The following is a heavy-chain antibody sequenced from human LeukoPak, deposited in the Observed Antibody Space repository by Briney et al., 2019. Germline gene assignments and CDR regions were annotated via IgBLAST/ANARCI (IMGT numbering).Heavy chain of an antibody. Sequence: SETLSLTCAVYGGSFCGYYWGWIGQPPGLGLEWIGEINHSGSTNYNPSLKSGVTISVDTSKNQFSLKLSSVTAADTAMYYCARVKRKYQLLKPLHETPSHYFDYWGQGTLVTVSS. CDR2: INHSGST. J-gene: IGHJ4*02. D-gene: IGHD2-2*01. V-gene: IGHV4-34*01. CDR3: ARVKRKYQLLKPLHETPSHYFDY. CDR1: GGSFCGYY.